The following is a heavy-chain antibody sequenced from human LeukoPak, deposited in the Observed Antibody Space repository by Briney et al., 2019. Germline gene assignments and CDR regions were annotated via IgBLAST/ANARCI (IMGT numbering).Heavy chain of an antibody. D-gene: IGHD4-17*01. CDR1: GLTFSNYG. CDR3: AKATSVTTLFDY. CDR2: ISGSGSGGST. V-gene: IGHV3-23*01. J-gene: IGHJ4*02. Sequence: PGGSLRLSCAASGLTFSNYGMSWVRQAPGKGLEWVSAISGSGSGGSTYYADSVKGRFTISRDNSKNTLYLQMNSLRVEDTAVYYCAKATSVTTLFDYWGQGTLVTVSS.